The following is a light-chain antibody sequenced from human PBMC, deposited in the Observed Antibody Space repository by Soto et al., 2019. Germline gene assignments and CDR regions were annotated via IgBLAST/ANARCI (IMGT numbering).Light chain of an antibody. CDR1: QGISSW. Sequence: DIQMTQSPSSVSASVGDRVTITCRASQGISSWLVWYQQKPGKAPKLLIYAAYSLQSGVPSKFSGSGSGTDFTLTISSLQPEDFATYYCQQANSFPYTFGQGTMLEIK. J-gene: IGKJ2*01. V-gene: IGKV1-12*01. CDR2: AAY. CDR3: QQANSFPYT.